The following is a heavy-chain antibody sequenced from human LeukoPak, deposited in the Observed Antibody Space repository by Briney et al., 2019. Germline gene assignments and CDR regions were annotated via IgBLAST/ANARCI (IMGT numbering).Heavy chain of an antibody. CDR1: GFTFSSYW. J-gene: IGHJ4*02. CDR3: ARELGTYSSSWTDY. D-gene: IGHD6-13*01. CDR2: IYSGGST. V-gene: IGHV3-53*01. Sequence: GGSLRLSCAASGFTFSSYWMSWVRQAPGKGLEWVSVIYSGGSTYYADSVKGRFTISRDNSKNTLYLQMNSLRAEDTAVYYCARELGTYSSSWTDYWGQGTLVTVSS.